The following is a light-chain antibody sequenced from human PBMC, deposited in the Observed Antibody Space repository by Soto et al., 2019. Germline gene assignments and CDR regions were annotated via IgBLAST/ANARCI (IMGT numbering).Light chain of an antibody. CDR3: QQYNSYWT. CDR2: KAS. Sequence: DIQKTPAPSTLSASEGDRVTITCRASQSISSWLAWYQQKPGKAPKLLIYKASSLESGVPSRFSGSGSGTEFTLTISSLQPDDFATYYCQQYNSYWTFGQGTKVDIK. J-gene: IGKJ1*01. V-gene: IGKV1-5*03. CDR1: QSISSW.